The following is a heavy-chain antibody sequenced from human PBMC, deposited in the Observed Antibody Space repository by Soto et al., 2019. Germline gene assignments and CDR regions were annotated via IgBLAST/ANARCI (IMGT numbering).Heavy chain of an antibody. D-gene: IGHD2-8*01. J-gene: IGHJ4*02. CDR1: GFTFSSYW. CDR3: VRVGLGYWPNGVWSIYDS. Sequence: EVQLVESGGGLVQPGGSLRLSCAASGFTFSSYWMHWVRQTPGKGLVWVSRTNGDGSNTAYADAVRGRFTASRDNAKSTLFLQMNSLRAEDTAVYHCVRVGLGYWPNGVWSIYDSWGQGTLVTVSS. CDR2: TNGDGSNT. V-gene: IGHV3-74*01.